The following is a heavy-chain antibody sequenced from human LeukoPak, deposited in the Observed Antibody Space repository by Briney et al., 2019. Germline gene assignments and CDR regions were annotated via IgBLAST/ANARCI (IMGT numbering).Heavy chain of an antibody. CDR2: ISNSGGST. J-gene: IGHJ4*02. Sequence: GGSLRLSCAASGFTFTTYAMSWVRQAPGKGLEWVSGISNSGGSTYYADSVKGRFTISRDNSKNTLYLQMNSLRAEDTAVYYCAEYYYYDSSGYQQYYFDYWGQGTLVTISS. V-gene: IGHV3-23*01. CDR1: GFTFTTYA. D-gene: IGHD3-22*01. CDR3: AEYYYYDSSGYQQYYFDY.